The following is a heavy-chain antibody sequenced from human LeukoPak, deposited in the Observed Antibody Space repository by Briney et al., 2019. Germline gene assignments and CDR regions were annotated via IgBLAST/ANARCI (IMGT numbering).Heavy chain of an antibody. V-gene: IGHV4-34*01. CDR1: GGSFSGYY. Sequence: PSETLSLTCAVYGGSFSGYYWSWIRQPPGKGLEWIGEINHSGSTNYNPSLKSGGTISVDTSKNQFSLKLSSVTAADTAVYYCARPLVVPAAFQAGDAFDIWGQGTMVTVSS. CDR3: ARPLVVPAAFQAGDAFDI. CDR2: INHSGST. D-gene: IGHD2-2*01. J-gene: IGHJ3*02.